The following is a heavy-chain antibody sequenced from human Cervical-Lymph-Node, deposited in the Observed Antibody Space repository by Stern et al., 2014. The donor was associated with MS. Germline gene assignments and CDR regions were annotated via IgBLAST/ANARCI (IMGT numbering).Heavy chain of an antibody. J-gene: IGHJ4*02. CDR3: ARGRVYSYGSFDY. Sequence: QVQLQQWGAGLLKPSETLSLTCGVYGGSFSGYYWTWIRQPPGKGLEWIGEINQGGSTNYNPSLKSRVTISEDTSKNQFSLKLSSVTAADTAVYYCARGRVYSYGSFDYWGQGTLVTVSS. CDR1: GGSFSGYY. V-gene: IGHV4-34*01. D-gene: IGHD5-18*01. CDR2: INQGGST.